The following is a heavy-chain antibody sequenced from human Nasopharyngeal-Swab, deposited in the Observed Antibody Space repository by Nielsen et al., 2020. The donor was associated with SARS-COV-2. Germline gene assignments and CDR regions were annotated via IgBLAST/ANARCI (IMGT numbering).Heavy chain of an antibody. CDR2: IDWDDDK. CDR3: ARSFGAGRYYYYGMDV. J-gene: IGHJ6*02. Sequence: SGPTLVKPTQTLTLTCTFSGFSLSTSGMCVSWIRQPPGKALEWLARIDWDDDKYYSTSLKTRLTISKDTSKNQVVLTMTNMDPVGTATYYCARSFGAGRYYYYGMDVWGQGTTVTVSS. V-gene: IGHV2-70*11. D-gene: IGHD3-3*01. CDR1: GFSLSTSGMC.